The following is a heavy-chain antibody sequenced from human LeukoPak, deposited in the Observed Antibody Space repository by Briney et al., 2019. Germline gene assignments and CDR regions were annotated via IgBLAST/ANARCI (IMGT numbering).Heavy chain of an antibody. CDR1: GYIFTGYY. CDR2: INPNSGGT. D-gene: IGHD1-26*01. Sequence: ASVKVSCKASGYIFTGYYMHWVRQAPGQGIEWMGWINPNSGGTNSAQKFQGRVTMTRDTSISTAYMELSRLTSDDTAVYYCARHPYSGSYHFDYWGQGTLVTVSS. J-gene: IGHJ4*02. V-gene: IGHV1-2*02. CDR3: ARHPYSGSYHFDY.